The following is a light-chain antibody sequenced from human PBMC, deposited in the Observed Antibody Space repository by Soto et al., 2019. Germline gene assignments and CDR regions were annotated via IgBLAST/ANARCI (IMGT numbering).Light chain of an antibody. Sequence: EIVLTQSPGTLSLSPGERATLACRASQSVSSSYLAWYQQKPGQAPRLLIYGASSRATGIPDRFSGSGSGTDFTLTISRLEPVDLAVYYCQQYGSSLFTFGPGTKVDIK. CDR3: QQYGSSLFT. CDR2: GAS. V-gene: IGKV3-20*01. CDR1: QSVSSSY. J-gene: IGKJ3*01.